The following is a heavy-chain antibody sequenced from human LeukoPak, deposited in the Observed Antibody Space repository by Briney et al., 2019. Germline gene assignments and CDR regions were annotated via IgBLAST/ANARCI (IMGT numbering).Heavy chain of an antibody. V-gene: IGHV4-34*01. CDR3: ARGGDWSGGSCYADYYYYYMDV. CDR2: ITHSGST. D-gene: IGHD2-15*01. Sequence: SETLSLTCAVYGGSFSGYYWSWIRQPPGKRLEWIGEITHSGSTNYNPSLKSRVTISVDTSKNQFSLKLSSVTAADTAVYYCARGGDWSGGSCYADYYYYYMDVWGKGTTVTVSS. J-gene: IGHJ6*03. CDR1: GGSFSGYY.